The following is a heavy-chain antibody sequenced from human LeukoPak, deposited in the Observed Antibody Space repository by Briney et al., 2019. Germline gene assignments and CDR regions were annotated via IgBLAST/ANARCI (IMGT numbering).Heavy chain of an antibody. J-gene: IGHJ4*02. CDR1: GFTFSSYT. D-gene: IGHD7-27*01. Sequence: PGGSLRLSCTASGFTFSSYTMSWLRQAPGKGLKWVSTITTGGPNTYYADSVKGRFTVSRDDSKNTLYLQMNSLRAEDTAVYYCAKDGGLWVSAHWGDSWGRGTLVTVSS. V-gene: IGHV3-23*01. CDR2: ITTGGPNT. CDR3: AKDGGLWVSAHWGDS.